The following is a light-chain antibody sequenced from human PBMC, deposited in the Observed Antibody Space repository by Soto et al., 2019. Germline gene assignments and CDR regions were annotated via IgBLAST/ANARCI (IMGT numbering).Light chain of an antibody. CDR3: QHYDTYSQT. Sequence: DIQMTQSPSTLSASVGYRVTITCRASQSSSSWLAWYQQKPGKAPKLLIYKASALESGVPSRFSGSGSGTEFTLTISGLQPDDFATYYCQHYDTYSQTFGQGTKLEIK. CDR2: KAS. CDR1: QSSSSW. J-gene: IGKJ2*01. V-gene: IGKV1-5*03.